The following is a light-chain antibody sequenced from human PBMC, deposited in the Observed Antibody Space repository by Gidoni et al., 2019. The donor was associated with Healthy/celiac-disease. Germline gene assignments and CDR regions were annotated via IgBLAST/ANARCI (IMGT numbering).Light chain of an antibody. CDR1: QSVSSSS. J-gene: IGKJ2*01. CDR2: GAS. Sequence: EIVLTQSPGTLSLSPGERATLSCRASQSVSSSSLAWSHQKPGQAPRLLIDGASSRATGIPDRFSGSGSGTDFTLTISRLEPEDFAVYYCQQYGSSPYTFGQGTKLEIK. V-gene: IGKV3-20*01. CDR3: QQYGSSPYT.